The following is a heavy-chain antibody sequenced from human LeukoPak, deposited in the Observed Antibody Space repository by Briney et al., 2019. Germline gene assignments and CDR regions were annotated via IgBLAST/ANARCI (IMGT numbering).Heavy chain of an antibody. CDR2: IYHSGST. V-gene: IGHV4-4*02. CDR3: ARVMSPSHPRDLDPFDY. Sequence: SETLSLTCAVSGGSIITNHWWSWVRQPPGKGLEWIGEIYHSGSTNYNPSLKSRVTISVDKSKNQFSLKLSSVTAADTAVYYCARVMSPSHPRDLDPFDYWGQGTLVTVSS. J-gene: IGHJ4*02. D-gene: IGHD3-3*01. CDR1: GGSIITNHW.